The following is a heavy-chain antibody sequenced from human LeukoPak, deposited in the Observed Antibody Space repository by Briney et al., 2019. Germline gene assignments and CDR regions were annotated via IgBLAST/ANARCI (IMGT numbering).Heavy chain of an antibody. CDR3: VRDHHRRLYDSQARDTFDI. J-gene: IGHJ3*02. D-gene: IGHD3-22*01. CDR2: IRYDGSNK. Sequence: GGSLRLSCAASGFTFSSYGMHWVRQAPGKGLEWVAFIRYDGSNKYYADSVKGRFTISRDNDKNSLYLQMNSLRAEDTAVYYCVRDHHRRLYDSQARDTFDIWGQGTMVTVSS. V-gene: IGHV3-30*02. CDR1: GFTFSSYG.